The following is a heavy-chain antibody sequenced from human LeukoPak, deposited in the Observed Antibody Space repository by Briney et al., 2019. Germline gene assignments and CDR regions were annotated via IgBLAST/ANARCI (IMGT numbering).Heavy chain of an antibody. V-gene: IGHV1-18*01. D-gene: IGHD3-10*01. CDR2: ISAYNGNT. CDR1: GYTFTSYG. CDR3: ARLYYGTNWFDP. J-gene: IGHJ5*02. Sequence: ASVKVSCKASGYTFTSYGISWVRQAPGQGLKWMGWISAYNGNTNYAQKLQGRVTMTTDTSTSTAYMELRSLRSDDTAVYYCARLYYGTNWFDPWGQGTLVTVSS.